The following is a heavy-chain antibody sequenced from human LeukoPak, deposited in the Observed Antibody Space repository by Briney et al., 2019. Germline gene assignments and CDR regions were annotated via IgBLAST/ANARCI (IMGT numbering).Heavy chain of an antibody. Sequence: PGGSLRLSFAASGFTVSSNYMSWVRQAPGKGLEWVSVIYSGGSTYYADSVKGRFTISRDNSKNTLYLQMNSLRAEDTAVYYCARRRRDYYYYMDVWGKGTTVTVSS. CDR3: ARRRRDYYYYMDV. J-gene: IGHJ6*03. CDR1: GFTVSSNY. V-gene: IGHV3-53*01. CDR2: IYSGGST.